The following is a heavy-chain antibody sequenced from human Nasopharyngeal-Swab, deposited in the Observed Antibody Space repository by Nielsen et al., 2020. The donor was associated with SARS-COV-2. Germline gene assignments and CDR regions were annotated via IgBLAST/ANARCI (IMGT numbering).Heavy chain of an antibody. CDR2: IKQDGSEK. V-gene: IGHV3-7*01. D-gene: IGHD3-22*01. CDR3: ARDQYYDSSGYYYYGMDV. CDR1: GFTFSSYW. Sequence: GESLKISCAASGFTFSSYWMSWVRQAPGKGLEGVANIKQDGSEKYYVDSVKDRFTISRDNANNSLYLQMNSLRAEDTAVYYCARDQYYDSSGYYYYGMDVWGQGTTVTVSS. J-gene: IGHJ6*02.